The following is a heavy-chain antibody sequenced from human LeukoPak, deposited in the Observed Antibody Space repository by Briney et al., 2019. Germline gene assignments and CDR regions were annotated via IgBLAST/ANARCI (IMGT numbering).Heavy chain of an antibody. J-gene: IGHJ4*02. CDR1: GFTFDEYA. D-gene: IGHD3-10*01. CDR3: AKGSMVRGVNSPLRY. Sequence: GGSLRLSCAASGFTFDEYAMHWVRQAPGKGLEWVSLISGDGGSTYYADSVKGRFTISRDNSKNSLYLQMNSLRTEDTALYYCAKGSMVRGVNSPLRYWGQGTLVTVSS. V-gene: IGHV3-43*02. CDR2: ISGDGGST.